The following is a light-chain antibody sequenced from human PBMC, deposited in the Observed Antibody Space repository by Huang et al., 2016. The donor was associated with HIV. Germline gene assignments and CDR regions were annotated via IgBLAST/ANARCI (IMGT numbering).Light chain of an antibody. J-gene: IGKJ3*01. CDR2: AAS. CDR1: QGIRSY. V-gene: IGKV1-39*01. Sequence: DIQMTQSPSSLSASVGDRTTITCRATQGIRSYLNWYQQRPGKAPTLLIYAASNLQSGVPHRFSGSGSGTDFTLTINDLQPEDFATYYCQQSDRFPYTFGPGTKVDI. CDR3: QQSDRFPYT.